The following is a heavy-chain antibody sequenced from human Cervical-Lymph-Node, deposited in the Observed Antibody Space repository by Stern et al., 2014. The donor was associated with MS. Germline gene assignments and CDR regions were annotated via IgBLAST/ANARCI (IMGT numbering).Heavy chain of an antibody. Sequence: VQLVQSGGGLVQPGGSLRLSCAASGFTFSSYWMHWVRQAPGKGLVWVSRINSDGSSTSYADSVKSRFTISRDNAKNTLYLQMNSLRAEDTAVYYCARPVTVTYYYGMDVWGQGTTVTVSS. CDR3: ARPVTVTYYYGMDV. J-gene: IGHJ6*02. D-gene: IGHD4-11*01. CDR1: GFTFSSYW. V-gene: IGHV3-74*02. CDR2: INSDGSST.